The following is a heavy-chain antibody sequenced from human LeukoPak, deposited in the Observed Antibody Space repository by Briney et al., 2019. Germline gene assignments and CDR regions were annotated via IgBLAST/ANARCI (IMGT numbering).Heavy chain of an antibody. V-gene: IGHV3-33*01. D-gene: IGHD6-13*01. J-gene: IGHJ4*02. CDR2: IWYDGSNK. CDR1: GFTFSSYG. Sequence: PGGSLRLSWAASGFTFSSYGMHWVRQAPGKGLEWVAVIWYDGSNKYYADSVKGRFTISRDNSKNTLCLQMNSLRAEDTAVYYCARSSRIAAAGTFDYWGQGTLVTVSS. CDR3: ARSSRIAAAGTFDY.